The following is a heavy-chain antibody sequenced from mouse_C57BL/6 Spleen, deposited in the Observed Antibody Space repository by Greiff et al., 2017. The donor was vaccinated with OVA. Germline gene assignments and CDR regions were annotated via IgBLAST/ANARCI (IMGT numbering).Heavy chain of an antibody. D-gene: IGHD1-1*01. Sequence: VQVVESGAELVKPGASVKMSCKASGYTFTTYPIEWMKQNPGKSLEWIGNFHPYNDDTKYHEKFKGKATLTVEKSSNTVYLELSRLTSDDSAFDYCARRRSLRGWYFDYWGQGTTLTVSS. CDR1: GYTFTTYP. J-gene: IGHJ2*01. V-gene: IGHV1-47*01. CDR2: FHPYNDDT. CDR3: ARRRSLRGWYFDY.